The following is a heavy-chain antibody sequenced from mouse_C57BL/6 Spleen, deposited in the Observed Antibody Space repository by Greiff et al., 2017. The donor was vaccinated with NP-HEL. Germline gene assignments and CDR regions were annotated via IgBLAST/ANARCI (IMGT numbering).Heavy chain of an antibody. CDR1: GYTFTSYW. D-gene: IGHD1-1*01. CDR3: ARRDTTVVHY. V-gene: IGHV1-50*01. J-gene: IGHJ2*01. CDR2: IDPSDSYT. Sequence: QVQLQQSGAELVKPGASVKLSCKASGYTFTSYWMQWVKQRPGQGLEWIGEIDPSDSYTNYNQKFKGKATLTVDTSSSTAYMQLSSLTSEDSAVYYCARRDTTVVHYWGQGTTLTVSS.